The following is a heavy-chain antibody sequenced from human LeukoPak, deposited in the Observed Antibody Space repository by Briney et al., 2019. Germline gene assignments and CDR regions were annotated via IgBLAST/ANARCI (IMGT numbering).Heavy chain of an antibody. J-gene: IGHJ6*02. D-gene: IGHD3-3*01. CDR1: GFTFTTYS. V-gene: IGHV1-3*04. CDR3: AREEDFLSGYGMDV. CDR2: INTGNGNT. Sequence: GASVKVSCKTSGFTFTTYSIQWVRQAPGQRLEWIGWINTGNGNTKYTQNFQGRDTITRDTSASTAYMELSSLRSEDTAVYYCAREEDFLSGYGMDVWGQGTLVTVSS.